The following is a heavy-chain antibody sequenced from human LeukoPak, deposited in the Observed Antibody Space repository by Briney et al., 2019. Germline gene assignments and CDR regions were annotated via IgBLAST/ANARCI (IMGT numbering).Heavy chain of an antibody. J-gene: IGHJ4*02. Sequence: GGSLRLSCAASGFTFSSYWIHWVRQAPGKGLVWVSHINSDGSYATYADSVKGRFTISRDNAKNSLYLQMNSLRDEDTAVYYCARDILTKQAYSGYDNWGQGTLVTVSS. V-gene: IGHV3-74*01. CDR3: ARDILTKQAYSGYDN. D-gene: IGHD5-12*01. CDR2: INSDGSYA. CDR1: GFTFSSYW.